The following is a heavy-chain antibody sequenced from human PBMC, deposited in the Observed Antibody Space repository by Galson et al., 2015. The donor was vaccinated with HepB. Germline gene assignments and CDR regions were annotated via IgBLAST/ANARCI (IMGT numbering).Heavy chain of an antibody. D-gene: IGHD4-23*01. CDR2: TSYDGSSK. V-gene: IGHV3-30-3*01. J-gene: IGHJ4*02. CDR3: VSATVGSSAWGHFDY. Sequence: SLRLSCAASGFIFNNFAMHWVRQAPGKGLEWVAVTSYDGSSKFYADSVKGRFTISRANSQSMLYLQMNSPGPEDTALYYCVSATVGSSAWGHFDYWGQGTLVTVSS. CDR1: GFIFNNFA.